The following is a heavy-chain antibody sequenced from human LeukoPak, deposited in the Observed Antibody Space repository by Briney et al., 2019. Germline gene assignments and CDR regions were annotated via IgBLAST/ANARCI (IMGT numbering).Heavy chain of an antibody. V-gene: IGHV3-48*01. Sequence: PGGTLRLSCAASGFTLSGHSLNWIRKAPGKGLEWVSYIGSGNTNIHYADSVKGRFTISRDNADNSLYLEMNSLRVEDTAVYYCGALMSTVSDFDYWGQGTLVTVSS. D-gene: IGHD4-17*01. J-gene: IGHJ4*02. CDR3: GALMSTVSDFDY. CDR2: IGSGNTNI. CDR1: GFTLSGHS.